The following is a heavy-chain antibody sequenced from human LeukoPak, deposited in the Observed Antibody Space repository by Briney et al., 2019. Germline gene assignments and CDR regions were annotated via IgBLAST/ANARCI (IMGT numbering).Heavy chain of an antibody. CDR1: GYIFTGYY. D-gene: IGHD4-17*01. Sequence: ASVKVSCKASGYIFTGYYMHWVRQAPGQGLEWMGWINPNSGDTNYAQKFQGRVTMTRDTSISTAYMELSRLRSDDTAVYYCARVGDYGSWFDPWGQGTLVTVSS. V-gene: IGHV1-2*02. CDR3: ARVGDYGSWFDP. CDR2: INPNSGDT. J-gene: IGHJ5*02.